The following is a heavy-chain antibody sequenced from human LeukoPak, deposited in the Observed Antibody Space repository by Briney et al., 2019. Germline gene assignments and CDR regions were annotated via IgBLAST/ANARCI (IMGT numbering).Heavy chain of an antibody. J-gene: IGHJ4*02. CDR3: ARHADSSSWFLSASYYFDY. V-gene: IGHV1-18*01. CDR1: GYTFTSYG. D-gene: IGHD6-13*01. Sequence: ASVKVSCKASGYTFTSYGISWVRQAPGQGLEWTGWISAYNGNTNYAQKLQGRVTMTTDTSTSTAYMELRSLRSDDTAVYYCARHADSSSWFLSASYYFDYWGQGTLVTVSS. CDR2: ISAYNGNT.